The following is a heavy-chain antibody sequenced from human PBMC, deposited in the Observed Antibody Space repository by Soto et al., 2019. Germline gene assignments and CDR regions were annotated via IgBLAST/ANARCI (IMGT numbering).Heavy chain of an antibody. CDR3: ARAKYSESYTYYYYGMDV. CDR1: GFTFSSYS. J-gene: IGHJ6*02. V-gene: IGHV3-48*02. CDR2: ISSSSNTI. D-gene: IGHD1-26*01. Sequence: EEQLVESGGGLVQPGGSLRLSCAASGFTFSSYSMNWVRQAPGKGLEWVSYISSSSNTIYYADSVKGRFTISRDNAKNSLFLQMNSLRDEDTAVYYCARAKYSESYTYYYYGMDVWGQGTTVTVSS.